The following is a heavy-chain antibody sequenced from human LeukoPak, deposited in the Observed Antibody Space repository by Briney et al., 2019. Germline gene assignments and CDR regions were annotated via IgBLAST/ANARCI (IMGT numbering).Heavy chain of an antibody. CDR3: ARRGYCSGGSCRTGMDV. V-gene: IGHV4-59*01. J-gene: IGHJ6*02. CDR2: IYYSGST. D-gene: IGHD2-15*01. CDR1: GGSFSGYY. Sequence: SETLSLTCAVYGGSFSGYYWSWIRQPPGKGLEWIGYIYYSGSTNYNPSLKSRVTISVDTSKNQFSLKPSSVTAADTAVYYCARRGYCSGGSCRTGMDVWGQGTTVTVSS.